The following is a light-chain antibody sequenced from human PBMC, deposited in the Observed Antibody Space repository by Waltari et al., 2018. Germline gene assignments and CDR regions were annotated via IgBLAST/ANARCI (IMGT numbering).Light chain of an antibody. CDR3: SSYTSSSSQVV. V-gene: IGLV2-14*01. CDR2: DVS. J-gene: IGLJ2*01. Sequence: QSAPTPPASVSWSPGQSITIPCPGTSTDVGCYNFVLWYQQPPGKAPKLMIYDVSNRPSGVSNRFSGSKSGNTASLTISGLQAEDEADYYCSSYTSSSSQVVFGGGTKLTVL. CDR1: STDVGCYNF.